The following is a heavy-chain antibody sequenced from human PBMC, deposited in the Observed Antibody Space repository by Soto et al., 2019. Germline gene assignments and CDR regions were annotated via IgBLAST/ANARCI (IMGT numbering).Heavy chain of an antibody. CDR2: ISYDGSNK. CDR3: ARARNRLPLGECSLDY. D-gene: IGHD3-16*01. V-gene: IGHV3-30-3*01. CDR1: GFTFSSYA. J-gene: IGHJ4*02. Sequence: QVQLVESGGGVVQPGRSLRLSCAASGFTFSSYAMHWVRQAPGKGLEWVAVISYDGSNKYYADSVKGRFTISRDNSKNTLYLQMNSLRAEDTAVYYCARARNRLPLGECSLDYWGQGTLVTVSS.